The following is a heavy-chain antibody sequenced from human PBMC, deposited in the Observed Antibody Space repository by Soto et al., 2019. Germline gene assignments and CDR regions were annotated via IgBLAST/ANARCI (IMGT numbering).Heavy chain of an antibody. D-gene: IGHD1-7*01. CDR3: ARDPPAPNSGYFDY. J-gene: IGHJ4*02. CDR1: GFTFSSYA. Sequence: PGGSLRLSCAASGFTFSSYAMHWVRQAPGKGLEWVAVISYDGSNKYYADSVKGRFTISRDNSKNTLYLQMNSLRAEDTAVYYCARDPPAPNSGYFDYWGQGTLVTVSS. V-gene: IGHV3-30-3*01. CDR2: ISYDGSNK.